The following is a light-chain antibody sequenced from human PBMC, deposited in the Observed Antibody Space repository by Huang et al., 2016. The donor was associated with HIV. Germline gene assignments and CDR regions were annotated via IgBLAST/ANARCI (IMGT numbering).Light chain of an antibody. CDR1: QSVSIS. J-gene: IGKJ1*01. V-gene: IGKV3-15*01. CDR3: QQHDNWPWT. CDR2: GPS. Sequence: EIVLTQSPATLSVSPGERATLSCRASQSVSISLAWYQQRPGQAPRLRIYGPSTRASGVPARFSGSGSGTDFTLTINSLQSEDFGVYYCQQHDNWPWTFGQGTKVENK.